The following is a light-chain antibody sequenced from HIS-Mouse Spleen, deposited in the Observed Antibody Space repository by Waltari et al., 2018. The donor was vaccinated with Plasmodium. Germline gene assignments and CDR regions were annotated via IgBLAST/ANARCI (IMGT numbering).Light chain of an antibody. CDR3: SSYAGSNNLV. CDR2: EVS. V-gene: IGLV2-8*01. Sequence: QSALTQPPSASGSPGQSVPISCTGTSSDVGVYNYVSWYQQHPGKPPKLMIYEVSKRPSGVPDRFSGSKSGNTASLTVSGLQAEDEADYYCSSYAGSNNLVFGGGTKLTVL. J-gene: IGLJ2*01. CDR1: SSDVGVYNY.